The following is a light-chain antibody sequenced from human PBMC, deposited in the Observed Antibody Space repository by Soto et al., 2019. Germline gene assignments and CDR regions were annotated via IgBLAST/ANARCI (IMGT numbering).Light chain of an antibody. CDR3: QQFGSSSWT. J-gene: IGKJ1*01. V-gene: IGKV3-20*01. Sequence: ESVLTPSPGTLSLSPGEKATLSCRASQSVSSSYLAWYQQKPCQAPRLLIYGASSRATGIPDRFSGSGSGTDFTLTVSRLEPEDFAVYYCQQFGSSSWTFGQGTKV. CDR2: GAS. CDR1: QSVSSSY.